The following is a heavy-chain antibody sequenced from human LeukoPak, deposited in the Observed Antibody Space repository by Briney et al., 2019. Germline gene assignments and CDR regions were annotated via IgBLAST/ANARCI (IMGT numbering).Heavy chain of an antibody. CDR3: ARGSDCSGGSCYYLSSWFDP. Sequence: SETLSLTCAAYGGSFSGYYWSWIRQPPGKGLEWIGEINHSGSTNYNPSLKSRVTISVDTSKNQFSLKLSSVTAADTAVYYCARGSDCSGGSCYYLSSWFDPWGQGTLVTVSS. D-gene: IGHD2-15*01. J-gene: IGHJ5*02. CDR2: INHSGST. CDR1: GGSFSGYY. V-gene: IGHV4-34*01.